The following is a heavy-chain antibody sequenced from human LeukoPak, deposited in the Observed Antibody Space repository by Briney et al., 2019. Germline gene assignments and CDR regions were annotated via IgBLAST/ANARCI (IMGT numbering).Heavy chain of an antibody. CDR3: AKMQGYFDY. J-gene: IGHJ4*02. CDR1: GYIPFKRYA. Sequence: GGSLRLSCAASGYIPFKRYAMSWVRQAPGKGQEWVSAITSSGETTYYADSVKGRFTISRDNSKNMVYLQMNSLRAEDAATYYCAKMQGYFDYWGQGSLVTVSS. CDR2: ITSSGETT. V-gene: IGHV3-23*01.